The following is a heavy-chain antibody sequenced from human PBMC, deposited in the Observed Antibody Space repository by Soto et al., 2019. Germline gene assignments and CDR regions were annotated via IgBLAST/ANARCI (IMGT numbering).Heavy chain of an antibody. CDR1: GGTFSSYA. Sequence: QVQLVQSGAEVKKPGSSVKVSCKASGGTFSSYAISWVRQAPGQGLEWMGGIIPIFGTANYAQKFQGRVTITADESTSTAYMELSSLRSEDTGVYYCARAGAGYCSGGSCYSAWNYGMDVWGQGTTVTVSS. V-gene: IGHV1-69*01. J-gene: IGHJ6*02. CDR2: IIPIFGTA. CDR3: ARAGAGYCSGGSCYSAWNYGMDV. D-gene: IGHD2-15*01.